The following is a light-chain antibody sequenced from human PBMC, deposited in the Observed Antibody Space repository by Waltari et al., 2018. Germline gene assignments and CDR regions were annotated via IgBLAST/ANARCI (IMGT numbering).Light chain of an antibody. CDR3: QQYSNWPLT. CDR2: GAS. J-gene: IGKJ4*01. CDR1: QSVSSE. Sequence: ETVMTQSPGTLSVSPGDRVTLSCRASQSVSSELAWYQQKPGQTPRLLFYGASTGVTAIPARFSGSGSGTEFTLTISSLQPEDFAVYYCQQYSNWPLTFGGGTKVEVK. V-gene: IGKV3-15*01.